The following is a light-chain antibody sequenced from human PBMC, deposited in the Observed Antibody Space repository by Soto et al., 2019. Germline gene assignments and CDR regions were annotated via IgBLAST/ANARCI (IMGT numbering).Light chain of an antibody. J-gene: IGLJ3*02. CDR1: SSNMGSNT. CDR2: SNH. Sequence: QSVLTQPPSASGTPGLRVTISCSGSSSNMGSNTVNWYQQLPGTAPKLLIHSNHQRPSGVPDRFSGSKSGTSASLAISGLQSDDESVFYCAAWDDSLNGVVFGGGTKLTVL. V-gene: IGLV1-44*01. CDR3: AAWDDSLNGVV.